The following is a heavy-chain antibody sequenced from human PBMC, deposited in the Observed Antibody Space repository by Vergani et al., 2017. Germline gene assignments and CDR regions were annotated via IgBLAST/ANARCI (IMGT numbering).Heavy chain of an antibody. J-gene: IGHJ5*02. CDR1: GYTFTSYY. Sequence: QVQLVQSGAEVKKPGASVKVSCKASGYTFTSYYMHWVRQAPGQGLEWMGIINPSGGSTSYAQKFQGRVTMTRDTSTSTVYMELSSRRSEDTAVYYCARGCPRHYDSSGYYGRYWFDPWGQGTLVTVSS. D-gene: IGHD3-22*01. CDR3: ARGCPRHYDSSGYYGRYWFDP. V-gene: IGHV1-46*01. CDR2: INPSGGST.